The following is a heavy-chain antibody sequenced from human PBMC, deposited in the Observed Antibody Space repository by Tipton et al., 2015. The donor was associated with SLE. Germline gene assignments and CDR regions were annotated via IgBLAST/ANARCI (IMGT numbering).Heavy chain of an antibody. J-gene: IGHJ4*02. D-gene: IGHD1-1*01. CDR2: IYYSGST. CDR3: ARALERPRYYFDY. Sequence: LRLSCAVYGGSFSGYYWSWIRQPPGKGLEWIGYIYYSGSTNYNPSLKSRVTISVDTSKNQFSLKLSSVTAADTAVYYCARALERPRYYFDYWGQGTLVTVSS. CDR1: GGSFSGYY. V-gene: IGHV4-59*01.